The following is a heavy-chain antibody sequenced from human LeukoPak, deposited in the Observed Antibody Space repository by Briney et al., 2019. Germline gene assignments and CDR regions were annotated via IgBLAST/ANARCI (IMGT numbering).Heavy chain of an antibody. Sequence: ASVKVSFTASGYTFTSYYMHWVRQAPGKGLEWIGGFDPEDGETIYAQKFQGRVTMTEDTSTDTAYMELSSLRSEDTAVYYCATAPSMITFGGVAIYDWDFDYWGQGTLVTVSS. CDR1: GYTFTSYY. CDR2: FDPEDGET. V-gene: IGHV1-24*01. D-gene: IGHD3-16*01. J-gene: IGHJ4*02. CDR3: ATAPSMITFGGVAIYDWDFDY.